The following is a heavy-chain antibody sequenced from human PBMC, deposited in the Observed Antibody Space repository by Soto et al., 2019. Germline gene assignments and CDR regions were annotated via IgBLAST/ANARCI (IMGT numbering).Heavy chain of an antibody. CDR3: ARDEVPWGCNYGMHV. CDR1: GYTFTSYA. Sequence: VASVKVSCKASGYTFTSYAMHWVRQAPGQRLEWMGWINAGNGNTKYSQKFQGRVTITRDTSASTAYMELSSLRSEDTAVYYCARDEVPWGCNYGMHVWGQGTTVTV. J-gene: IGHJ6*02. V-gene: IGHV1-3*01. D-gene: IGHD2-8*02. CDR2: INAGNGNT.